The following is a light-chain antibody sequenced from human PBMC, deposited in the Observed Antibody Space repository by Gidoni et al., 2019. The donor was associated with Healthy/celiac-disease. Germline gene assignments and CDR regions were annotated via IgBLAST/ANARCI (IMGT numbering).Light chain of an antibody. CDR2: AAS. Sequence: DIQTTQSPSSLSASVGDRVTITCRASPSISSYLNWYQQKPGKAPKLLIYAASSLQSGVPSRFSGSGSGTDFTLTISSLQPEDFATYYCQQSYSTPITFGQGTRLEIK. CDR3: QQSYSTPIT. V-gene: IGKV1-39*01. CDR1: PSISSY. J-gene: IGKJ5*01.